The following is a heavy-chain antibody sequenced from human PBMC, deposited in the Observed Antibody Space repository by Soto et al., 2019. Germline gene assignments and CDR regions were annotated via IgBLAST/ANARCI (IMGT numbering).Heavy chain of an antibody. CDR1: GYTFTSYG. Sequence: QVQLVQSGAEVKKPGASVKVSCKASGYTFTSYGISWVRQAPGQGLERMGWISAYNGNTNYAQKIQGRVTMTTDTSTSTAYMELRSVRSDDTAVYYCAREWTTVTTHDIETTFDPWGQGTLVTVSS. V-gene: IGHV1-18*01. D-gene: IGHD4-17*01. J-gene: IGHJ5*02. CDR2: ISAYNGNT. CDR3: AREWTTVTTHDIETTFDP.